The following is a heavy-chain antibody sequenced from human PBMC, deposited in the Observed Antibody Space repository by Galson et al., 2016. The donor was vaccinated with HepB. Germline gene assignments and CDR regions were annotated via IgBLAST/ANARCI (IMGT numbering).Heavy chain of an antibody. Sequence: SLRLSCAASGLTFRSYAFSWLRQAPGKGLEWVSVSASGDITYYAHSVKGRFTISRDNAKNTLYLQMNSLRAEDTAVYYCARRMATITSFDYWGQGTLVTVSS. V-gene: IGHV3-23*01. J-gene: IGHJ4*02. CDR3: ARRMATITSFDY. D-gene: IGHD5-24*01. CDR2: SASGDIT. CDR1: GLTFRSYA.